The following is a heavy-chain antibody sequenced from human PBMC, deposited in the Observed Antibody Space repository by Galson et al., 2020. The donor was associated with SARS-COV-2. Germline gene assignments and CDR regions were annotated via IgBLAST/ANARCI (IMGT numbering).Heavy chain of an antibody. V-gene: IGHV3-74*01. Sequence: WGSLRLSCAASGFTFSSYWMHWVRQAPGKGLVWVSRIYIEGSSTSYADSVKGRFTISGDNAKNTLYLQMNSLRAEDTAVYYCARGDMGNDYFDYWGQGTLVTVSS. D-gene: IGHD7-27*01. J-gene: IGHJ4*02. CDR1: GFTFSSYW. CDR2: IYIEGSST. CDR3: ARGDMGNDYFDY.